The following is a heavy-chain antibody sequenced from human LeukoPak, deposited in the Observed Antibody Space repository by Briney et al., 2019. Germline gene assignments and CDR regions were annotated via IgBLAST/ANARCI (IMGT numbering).Heavy chain of an antibody. CDR2: ISYDGSNK. V-gene: IGHV3-33*05. CDR1: GLTFSSYG. J-gene: IGHJ4*02. Sequence: GRSLRLSCAASGLTFSSYGMHWVRQAPGKGLEWVAVISYDGSNKYYADSVKGRFTISRDNAKNTLYLQMNSLRAEDTAVYYCARDITLTRGGRSDYWGQGTLVTVSA. D-gene: IGHD3-10*01. CDR3: ARDITLTRGGRSDY.